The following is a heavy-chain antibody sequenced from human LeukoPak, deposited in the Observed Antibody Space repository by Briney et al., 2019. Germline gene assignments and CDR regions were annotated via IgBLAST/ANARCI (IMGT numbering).Heavy chain of an antibody. CDR1: GDTFNSVA. V-gene: IGHV1-69*01. CDR3: ARLSDPSKSPGPLDI. Sequence: SVKVSCKASGDTFNSVALIWVRLAPGQGLEWMGGIIPIFGTANYAQRFLGRVTITSDESTSTAYMEINSLTSEDTAVYYCARLSDPSKSPGPLDIWGKGTTVTVSS. J-gene: IGHJ6*04. D-gene: IGHD4-11*01. CDR2: IIPIFGTA.